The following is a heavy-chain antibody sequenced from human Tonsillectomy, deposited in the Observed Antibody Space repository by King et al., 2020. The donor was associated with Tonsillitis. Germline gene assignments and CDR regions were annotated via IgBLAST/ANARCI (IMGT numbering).Heavy chain of an antibody. Sequence: VQLVESGGGVVQPGRSLRLSCAASGFAFSYYGMHWVRQAPGKGLEWVAVIWYDGSKRYYADSVKGRFTLSRDNSKNTLYLQMNSLRAEDTAVYYCARDRGVAAAAAEEDYYYGMDVWGQGTTVTVSS. V-gene: IGHV3-33*08. CDR1: GFAFSYYG. CDR3: ARDRGVAAAAAEEDYYYGMDV. J-gene: IGHJ6*02. D-gene: IGHD6-25*01. CDR2: IWYDGSKR.